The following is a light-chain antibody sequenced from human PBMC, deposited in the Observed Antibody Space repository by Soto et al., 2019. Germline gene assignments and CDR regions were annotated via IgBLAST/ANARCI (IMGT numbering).Light chain of an antibody. CDR2: GAS. CDR3: QQYNNWPPLT. Sequence: EIVMTQSPATRSVSPGERATLSCRASQSVSSNLAWYQQKPGQAPRLLIYGASSRATGIPARFSGSGYGTEFTLTISSLQSEDFAVYYCQQYNNWPPLTFGGGTKVEI. CDR1: QSVSSN. J-gene: IGKJ4*01. V-gene: IGKV3-15*01.